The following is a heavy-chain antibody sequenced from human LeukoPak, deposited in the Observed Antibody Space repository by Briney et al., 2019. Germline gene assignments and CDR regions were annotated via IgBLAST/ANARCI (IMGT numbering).Heavy chain of an antibody. CDR1: GDSISSSSYY. Sequence: ASETLSLTCTVSGDSISSSSYYWGWIRQPPGKGLEWIGSIYYSGSTYYNPSLKSRVTISVDTSKNQFSLKLSSVTAADTAVYYCARQRGSYGADYWGQGTLVTVSS. CDR3: ARQRGSYGADY. J-gene: IGHJ4*02. V-gene: IGHV4-39*01. D-gene: IGHD5-18*01. CDR2: IYYSGST.